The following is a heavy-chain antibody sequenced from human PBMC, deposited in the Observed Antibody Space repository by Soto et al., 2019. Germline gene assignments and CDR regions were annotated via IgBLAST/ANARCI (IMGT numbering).Heavy chain of an antibody. CDR1: GFSFSDYA. J-gene: IGHJ4*01. D-gene: IGHD7-27*01. CDR2: IGQHGGGM. CDR3: ARGTPKPGVDY. V-gene: IGHV3-7*03. Sequence: GGSLRLSCAASGFSFSDYAMGWVRQAPGKGLEWVANIGQHGGGMNYVDSVRGRFTVSRDNAKNSLYLQMNSLRAEDTAVYYCARGTPKPGVDYWGQGTLVTVSS.